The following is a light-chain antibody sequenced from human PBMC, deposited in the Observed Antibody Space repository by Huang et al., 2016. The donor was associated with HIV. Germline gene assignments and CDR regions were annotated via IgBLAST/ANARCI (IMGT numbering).Light chain of an antibody. CDR1: QSVHSY. V-gene: IGKV3-15*01. CDR2: GAS. J-gene: IGKJ2*01. Sequence: EIVMTQSPATLSVSPGERATLSCRASQSVHSYVAWYQQKPGQAPRLLIYGASTRATGIAARFSGSGSGTQFTLTIRSLQPEDFAVDYCHQYDHDYSFGQGTKLDIK. CDR3: HQYDHDYS.